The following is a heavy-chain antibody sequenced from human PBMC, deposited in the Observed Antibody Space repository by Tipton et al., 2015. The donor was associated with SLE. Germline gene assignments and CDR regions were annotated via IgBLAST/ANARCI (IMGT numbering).Heavy chain of an antibody. CDR2: ITHSGST. D-gene: IGHD3-10*01. CDR3: VRGDTCGSGNWFDP. J-gene: IGHJ5*02. Sequence: TLSLTCVVNGGSFSGYYWSWIRQPPGKGLEWIGEITHSGSTNYNPSLKSRVTISVDTSKNQFSLKLSSVTAADTAVYYCVRGDTCGSGNWFDPWGQGTLVTVSS. CDR1: GGSFSGYY. V-gene: IGHV4-34*01.